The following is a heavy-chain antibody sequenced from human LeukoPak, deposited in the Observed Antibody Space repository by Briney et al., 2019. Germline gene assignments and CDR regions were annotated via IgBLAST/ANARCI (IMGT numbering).Heavy chain of an antibody. D-gene: IGHD5-18*01. CDR1: GGSISSYY. CDR2: MYYPGRT. V-gene: IGHV4-59*01. CDR3: AGGEYSYGSFRRYFDY. J-gene: IGHJ4*02. Sequence: SSETLSLTCTVSGGSISSYYWSWIRQPPGKGLEWIGYMYYPGRTSYNPSLKSRVTISIDTSKNQFSPNLSSVTAADTAMYYCAGGEYSYGSFRRYFDYWGQGALVTVSS.